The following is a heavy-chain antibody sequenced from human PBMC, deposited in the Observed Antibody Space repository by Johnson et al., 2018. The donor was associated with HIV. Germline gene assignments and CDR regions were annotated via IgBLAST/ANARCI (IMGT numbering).Heavy chain of an antibody. CDR1: GFTFSSYW. CDR2: LNSDGSSV. D-gene: IGHD3-22*01. V-gene: IGHV3-74*01. J-gene: IGHJ3*02. Sequence: VQLVESGGDLVQPGGSLRLSCAASGFTFSSYWMHWVRQAPGKGLMWVSRLNSDGSSVSYADFVKGRFTVSRDNAKNTLYLQMNSLRAEDTAVYYCAKDFGIVVVKSAFDIWGQGTMVTVSS. CDR3: AKDFGIVVVKSAFDI.